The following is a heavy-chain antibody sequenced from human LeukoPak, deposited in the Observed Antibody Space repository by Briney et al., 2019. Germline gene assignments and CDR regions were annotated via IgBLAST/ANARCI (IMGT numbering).Heavy chain of an antibody. D-gene: IGHD3-22*01. CDR1: GYTFTSYY. CDR2: INPSGGST. CDR3: AGDERLGSGYYHFDY. V-gene: IGHV1-46*01. Sequence: ASVKVSCKASGYTFTSYYMHWVRQAPGQGLEWMGIINPSGGSTSYAQKFQGRVTMTRDMSTSTAYMELSSLRSEDTAVYYCAGDERLGSGYYHFDYWGQGTLVTVSS. J-gene: IGHJ4*02.